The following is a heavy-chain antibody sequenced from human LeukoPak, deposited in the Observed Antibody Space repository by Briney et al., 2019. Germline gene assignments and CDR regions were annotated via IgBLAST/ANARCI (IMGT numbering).Heavy chain of an antibody. J-gene: IGHJ6*02. CDR3: AKDLEKAVAAWYYGMDV. CDR1: VFTFSSYC. V-gene: IGHV3-30*18. CDR2: ISYDGSNK. Sequence: GRSLRLSCAASVFTFSSYCMHWVRQAPGKGLEWVAVISYDGSNKYYADSVKGRFTISRDNSKNTLYLQMNSLRAEDTAVYYCAKDLEKAVAAWYYGMDVWGQGTTVTVSS. D-gene: IGHD6-19*01.